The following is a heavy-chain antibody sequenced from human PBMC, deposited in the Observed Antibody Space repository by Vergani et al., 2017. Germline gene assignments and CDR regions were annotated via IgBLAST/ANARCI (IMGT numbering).Heavy chain of an antibody. D-gene: IGHD3-22*01. Sequence: EVQLVESGGGLVKPGGSLRLSCAASGFTFSSYSMNWVRQAPGKGLEWVSSISSSSSYIYYADSVKGRFTISRDNAKNSLYLQMNSLRAEDTAVYYCARDAGGGVVVITDAFDIWSQGTMVTVSS. V-gene: IGHV3-21*01. CDR1: GFTFSSYS. CDR3: ARDAGGGVVVITDAFDI. J-gene: IGHJ3*02. CDR2: ISSSSSYI.